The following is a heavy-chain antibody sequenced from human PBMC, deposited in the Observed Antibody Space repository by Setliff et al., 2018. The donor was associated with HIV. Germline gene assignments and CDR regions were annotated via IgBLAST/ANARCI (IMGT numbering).Heavy chain of an antibody. J-gene: IGHJ5*02. V-gene: IGHV4-59*02. CDR2: IYHGGST. Sequence: PSETLSLTCTVPDDSVSTFYWNWVRQPPGKGLEWIGNIYHGGSTYYSPSFRGRVALSVDTSKNQFSLKLTSVTAADTAVYYCARDIWAYGLMGSWGQGTLVTVSS. CDR3: ARDIWAYGLMGS. CDR1: DDSVSTFY. D-gene: IGHD4-17*01.